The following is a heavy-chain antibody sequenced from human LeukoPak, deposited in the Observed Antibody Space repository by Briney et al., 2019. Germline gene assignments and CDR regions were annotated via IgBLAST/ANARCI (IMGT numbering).Heavy chain of an antibody. CDR3: ARDRSSPTTYGGMDV. CDR1: GFTFSSYA. CDR2: ISYDGSNK. V-gene: IGHV3-30*04. Sequence: GGSLRLSCAASGFTFSSYAMHWVRQAPGKGLEWVAVISYDGSNKYYADSVKGRFTISRDNSKNTLYLQMNSLRAEDTAVYYCARDRSSPTTYGGMDVWGQGTTVTVSS. D-gene: IGHD2/OR15-2a*01. J-gene: IGHJ6*02.